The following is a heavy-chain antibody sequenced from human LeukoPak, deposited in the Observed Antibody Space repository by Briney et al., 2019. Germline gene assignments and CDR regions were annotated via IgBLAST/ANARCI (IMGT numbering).Heavy chain of an antibody. CDR1: GFTFDDYG. Sequence: PGGSLRLSCAASGFTFDDYGMSWVRHAPGKGMEWVSGINWNGGSTGYADSVKGRFTISRDNAKNSLYLQMNSLRAEDTALYYCARIDYGDYYGYWGQGTLVTVSS. D-gene: IGHD4-17*01. CDR2: INWNGGST. V-gene: IGHV3-20*04. J-gene: IGHJ4*02. CDR3: ARIDYGDYYGY.